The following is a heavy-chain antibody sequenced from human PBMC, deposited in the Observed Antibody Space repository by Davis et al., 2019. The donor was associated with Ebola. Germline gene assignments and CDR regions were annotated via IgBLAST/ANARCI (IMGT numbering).Heavy chain of an antibody. D-gene: IGHD3-10*01. J-gene: IGHJ4*02. Sequence: GESLKISCAASGFSVSSDYMSWVRQAPGKGLEWVSIVSSGGNTYYADSVKGRFTISRDNSKNTLSLQMNSLRAEDTAVYYCARDLRGSGSYYDYFDYWGQGTLVTVSS. CDR3: ARDLRGSGSYYDYFDY. CDR1: GFSVSSDY. V-gene: IGHV3-53*01. CDR2: VSSGGNT.